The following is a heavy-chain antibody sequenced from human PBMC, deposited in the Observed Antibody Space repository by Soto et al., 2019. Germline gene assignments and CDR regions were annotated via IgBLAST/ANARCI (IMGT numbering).Heavy chain of an antibody. J-gene: IGHJ4*02. Sequence: SETLSLTCTVSNYSISSGYYWGWIRQSPGEGLEWIVSMYHSGTTYYNPSLKSRVTISIDTSKNQFSLKLTSVTSADTAVYFCARVAFGPIDYWGQGTLVTVS. V-gene: IGHV4-38-2*02. CDR2: MYHSGTT. D-gene: IGHD3-16*01. CDR3: ARVAFGPIDY. CDR1: NYSISSGYY.